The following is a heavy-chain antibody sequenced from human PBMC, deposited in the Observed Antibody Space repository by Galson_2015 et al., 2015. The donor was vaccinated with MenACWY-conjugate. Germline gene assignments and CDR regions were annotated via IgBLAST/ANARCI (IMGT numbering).Heavy chain of an antibody. CDR2: ISGSGGST. D-gene: IGHD2-15*01. CDR1: GFTFSSYA. J-gene: IGHJ4*02. Sequence: SLRLSCAASGFTFSSYAMSWVRQAPGKGLEWVSAISGSGGSTYYADSVKGRFTISRDNSKNTLYLQMNSLRAEDTAVYYCANSGIDIVVVVAASPLFDYWGQGTLVTVSS. V-gene: IGHV3-23*01. CDR3: ANSGIDIVVVVAASPLFDY.